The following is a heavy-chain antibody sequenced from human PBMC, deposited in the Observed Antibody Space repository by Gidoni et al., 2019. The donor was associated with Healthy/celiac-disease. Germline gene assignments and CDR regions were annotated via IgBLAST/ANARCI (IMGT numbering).Heavy chain of an antibody. CDR2: ISSSGSTI. CDR1: GFTFSSYE. J-gene: IGHJ6*02. V-gene: IGHV3-48*03. D-gene: IGHD2-21*01. CDR3: AREGYFGGDCYRAGGMDV. Sequence: EVQLVESGGGLVQPGGSMRLSCAASGFTFSSYEMNWVSQAPGKGLEWVSYISSSGSTIYYADSVKGRFTISRDNAKNSLYLQMNSLRAEDTAVYYCAREGYFGGDCYRAGGMDVWGQGTTVTVSS.